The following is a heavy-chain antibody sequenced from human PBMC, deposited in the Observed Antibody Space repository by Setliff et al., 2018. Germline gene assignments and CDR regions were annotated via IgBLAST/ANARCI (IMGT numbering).Heavy chain of an antibody. CDR1: GGSFSGYY. J-gene: IGHJ5*02. Sequence: SETLCLTCAVYGGSFSGYYWSWIRQPPGKGLEWIGEINHSGSTNYNPSLKSRVTISVDTSKNQFSLKLSSVTAADTAVYYCARGGPYCSSTSCYKVYNWFDPWGQGTLVTVSS. D-gene: IGHD2-2*02. V-gene: IGHV4-34*01. CDR3: ARGGPYCSSTSCYKVYNWFDP. CDR2: INHSGST.